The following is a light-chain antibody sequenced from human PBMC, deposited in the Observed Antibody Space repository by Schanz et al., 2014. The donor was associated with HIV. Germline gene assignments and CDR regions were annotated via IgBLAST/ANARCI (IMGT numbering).Light chain of an antibody. V-gene: IGLV2-14*03. CDR3: SSYASDSTYV. CDR1: SSDVGDYDY. CDR2: DVS. J-gene: IGLJ1*01. Sequence: QSALTQPASVSGSPGQSITISCTGTSSDVGDYDYVSWYQQHPAKAPKLMIFDVSSRPSGVSDRFSGSKSGNTASLTISGLRTEDEADYYCSSYASDSTYVFGTGTKLTVL.